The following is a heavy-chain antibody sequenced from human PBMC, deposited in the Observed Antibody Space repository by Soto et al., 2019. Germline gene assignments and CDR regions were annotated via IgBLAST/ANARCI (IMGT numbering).Heavy chain of an antibody. J-gene: IGHJ4*02. Sequence: ASVKVSCKASGYTFTSYGISWVRQAPGQGLEWMGWISAYNGNTNYAQKLQGRVTMTTDTSTSTAYMELRSLRSDDTAVYYCARNPLVMGATFFDYWGQGTLVTVSS. D-gene: IGHD1-26*01. V-gene: IGHV1-18*04. CDR2: ISAYNGNT. CDR1: GYTFTSYG. CDR3: ARNPLVMGATFFDY.